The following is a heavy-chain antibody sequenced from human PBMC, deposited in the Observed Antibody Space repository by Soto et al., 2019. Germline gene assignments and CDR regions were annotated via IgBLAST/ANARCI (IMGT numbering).Heavy chain of an antibody. CDR3: ARDGRRVEMATINWFDP. CDR2: INPNSGGT. Sequence: ASVKVSCNASGYTFTGYYMHWVRQAPGQGLEWMGWINPNSGGTNYAQKFQGRVTMTRDTSISTAYMELGRLRSDDTAVYYCARDGRRVEMATINWFDPWGQGTLVTV. J-gene: IGHJ5*02. V-gene: IGHV1-2*02. D-gene: IGHD5-12*01. CDR1: GYTFTGYY.